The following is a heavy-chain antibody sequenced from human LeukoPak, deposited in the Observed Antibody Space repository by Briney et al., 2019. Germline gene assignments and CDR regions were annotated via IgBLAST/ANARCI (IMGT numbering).Heavy chain of an antibody. CDR2: ISYTGTYI. J-gene: IGHJ4*02. CDR3: VRDRGTYRPIDY. CDR1: AFSLNAYN. V-gene: IGHV3-21*04. D-gene: IGHD1-26*01. Sequence: MPGGCLRLSCAASAFSLNAYNMNWVRQAPGKGLEWVSSISYTGTYIYYADSVKGRFTISRDNAQNSLYLQMNSLRAEGTAIYYCVRDRGTYRPIDYWGQGTLVTVSS.